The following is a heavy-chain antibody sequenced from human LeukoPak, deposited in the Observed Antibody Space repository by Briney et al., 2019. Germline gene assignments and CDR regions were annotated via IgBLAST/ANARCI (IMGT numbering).Heavy chain of an antibody. Sequence: GGSLRLSCAASGFTFSDYYMSWIRQAPGKGLEWVSYISSSGTTIYYADSVKGRFTISRDNAKNTLYLQMNSLRAEDTAVYYCAREADSSSFDGGWFDPWGQGTLVTVSS. CDR3: AREADSSSFDGGWFDP. D-gene: IGHD6-6*01. CDR1: GFTFSDYY. V-gene: IGHV3-11*04. J-gene: IGHJ5*02. CDR2: ISSSGTTI.